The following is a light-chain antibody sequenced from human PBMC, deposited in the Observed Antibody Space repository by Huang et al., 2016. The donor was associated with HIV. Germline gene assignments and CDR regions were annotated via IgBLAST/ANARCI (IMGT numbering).Light chain of an antibody. J-gene: IGKJ4*01. Sequence: DIVMTQSPSSLSASVGDRVTITCQASQDITNYLNLYQQRPGKAPKVLIYDASSLETGVPSRFSGSGSGKEFTFTISSLQPEDTATYYCQQYDNLPLTFGGGTKVEI. CDR2: DAS. CDR3: QQYDNLPLT. V-gene: IGKV1-33*01. CDR1: QDITNY.